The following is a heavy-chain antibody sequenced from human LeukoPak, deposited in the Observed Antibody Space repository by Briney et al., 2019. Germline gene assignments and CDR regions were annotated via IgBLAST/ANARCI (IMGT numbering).Heavy chain of an antibody. V-gene: IGHV4-30-2*01. D-gene: IGHD3-9*01. CDR1: GGSISSGGYS. CDR3: ARSYYDILTGYINWFDP. J-gene: IGHJ5*02. Sequence: PSQTLSLTYAVSGGSISSGGYSWSWIRQPPGKGLEWIGYIYHSGSTYYNPSLKSRVTISVDRSKNQFSLKLSSVTAADTAVYYCARSYYDILTGYINWFDPWGQGTLVTVSS. CDR2: IYHSGST.